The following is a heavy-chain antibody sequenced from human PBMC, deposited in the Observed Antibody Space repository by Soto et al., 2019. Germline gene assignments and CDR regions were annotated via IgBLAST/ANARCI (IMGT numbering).Heavy chain of an antibody. Sequence: ASVKVSCKASGYTFTSYYMHWVRQAPGQGLEWMGIINPSGGSTSYAQKFQGRVTMTRDTSTSTVYMELSSLRSEDTAVYYCARGSHIAVAGTIFDYWGQGTLVTVSS. J-gene: IGHJ4*02. CDR2: INPSGGST. D-gene: IGHD6-19*01. CDR3: ARGSHIAVAGTIFDY. V-gene: IGHV1-46*01. CDR1: GYTFTSYY.